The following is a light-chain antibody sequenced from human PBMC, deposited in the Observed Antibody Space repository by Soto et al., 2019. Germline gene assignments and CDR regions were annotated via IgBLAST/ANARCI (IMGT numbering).Light chain of an antibody. CDR2: DVS. CDR3: SSYTSSSTYV. J-gene: IGLJ1*01. Sequence: QSALTQPASVSGSPGQSITISCTGTSTDIGRYNYVSWYQQHPGKAPKLMIYDVSNRPSGVSNRFSGSKSGNTASLTISGLQAEDEADYYRSSYTSSSTYVFGTGTQLTVL. V-gene: IGLV2-14*03. CDR1: STDIGRYNY.